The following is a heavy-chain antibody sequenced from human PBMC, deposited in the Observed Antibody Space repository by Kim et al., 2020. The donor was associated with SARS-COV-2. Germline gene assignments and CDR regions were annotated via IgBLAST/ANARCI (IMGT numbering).Heavy chain of an antibody. CDR3: ARGVKVDY. V-gene: IGHV3-7*01. J-gene: IGHJ4*02. CDR2: GSEK. Sequence: GSEKNYVDSVKGRFTISRDNAKNSLYLQMNGLRDDDTAVYYCARGVKVDYWGQGTLVTVSS.